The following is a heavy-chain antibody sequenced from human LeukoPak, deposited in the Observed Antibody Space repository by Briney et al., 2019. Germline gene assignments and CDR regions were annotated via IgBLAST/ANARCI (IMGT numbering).Heavy chain of an antibody. D-gene: IGHD4-23*01. CDR2: IIPIFGTA. V-gene: IGHV1-69*13. CDR1: GGTFSSYA. Sequence: GASVKVSCEASGGTFSSYAISWVRQAPGQGLEWMGGIIPIFGTANYAQKFQGRVTITADESTSTAYMELSSLRSEDTAVYYCATLAVVTPAGGPFDYWGQGTLVTVSS. J-gene: IGHJ4*02. CDR3: ATLAVVTPAGGPFDY.